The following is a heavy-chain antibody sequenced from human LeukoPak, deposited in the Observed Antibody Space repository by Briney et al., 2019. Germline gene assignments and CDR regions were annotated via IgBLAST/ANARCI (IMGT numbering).Heavy chain of an antibody. CDR1: GGSISSYY. Sequence: SGTLSLTCTVSGGSISSYYWSWIRRPPGKGLEWIGYIYSSGSTNYNPSLKSRVTMSVDTSKNQFSLKVSSVTAADTAVYYCARVFDSGSQAYFYYMDVWGKGPRSPSP. D-gene: IGHD3-10*01. J-gene: IGHJ6*03. CDR3: ARVFDSGSQAYFYYMDV. CDR2: IYSSGST. V-gene: IGHV4-59*01.